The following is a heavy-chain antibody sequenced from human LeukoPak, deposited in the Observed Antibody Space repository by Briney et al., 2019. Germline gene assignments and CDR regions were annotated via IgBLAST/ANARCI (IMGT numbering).Heavy chain of an antibody. D-gene: IGHD5-18*01. J-gene: IGHJ6*03. CDR3: ARTTEGGYTYGYFYYYYMDV. Sequence: SETLSLTCTVSGGSISNYYWSWIRQPPGKGLEWTGFIHYSGSTNYNPSLKSRVTISVDTSKNQFSLKLSSVTAADTAVYYCARTTEGGYTYGYFYYYYMDVWGKGTTVTISS. CDR2: IHYSGST. V-gene: IGHV4-59*13. CDR1: GGSISNYY.